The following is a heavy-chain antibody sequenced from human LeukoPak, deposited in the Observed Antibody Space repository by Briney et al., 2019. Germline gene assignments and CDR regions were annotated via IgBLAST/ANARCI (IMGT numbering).Heavy chain of an antibody. CDR3: ARDRRAVAVYFDY. Sequence: PGRSLRLSCAASGFTFTSYAMHWVRQAPGKGLEWVAVISYDGSIQYYADSVKGRFAFSRDNSKNTLYLQMNSLRPDDTAVYYCARDRRAVAVYFDYWGQGTLVTVSS. V-gene: IGHV3-30*09. CDR1: GFTFTSYA. J-gene: IGHJ4*02. CDR2: ISYDGSIQ. D-gene: IGHD6-19*01.